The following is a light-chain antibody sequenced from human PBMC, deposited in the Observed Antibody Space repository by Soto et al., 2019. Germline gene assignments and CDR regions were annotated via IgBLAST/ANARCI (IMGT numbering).Light chain of an antibody. Sequence: EIVLTQSPGTLSLSPGERATLSCRASQSVNNNYLAWYQQKPGHAPRLLIYGASSRATGIPERFSGSGSGTDFTLTISRLEPDDFAVYYCQQYGSSPWTFGQGTNVEIK. CDR3: QQYGSSPWT. J-gene: IGKJ1*01. V-gene: IGKV3-20*01. CDR1: QSVNNNY. CDR2: GAS.